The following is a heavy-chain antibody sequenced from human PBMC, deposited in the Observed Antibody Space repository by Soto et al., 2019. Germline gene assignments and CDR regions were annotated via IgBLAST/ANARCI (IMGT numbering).Heavy chain of an antibody. D-gene: IGHD6-13*01. CDR2: IYYSGST. CDR1: GGSISSGGYY. Sequence: QVQLQESGPGLVKPSQTLSLTCTVSGGSISSGGYYWSWIRQHPGKGLEWIGYIYYSGSTYYNPSLKSRVTISVDTSKNQFSLKLSSVTAADTAVYYCARDRHSSRYYYYYYGMDVWGQGTTVTVSS. V-gene: IGHV4-31*03. CDR3: ARDRHSSRYYYYYYGMDV. J-gene: IGHJ6*02.